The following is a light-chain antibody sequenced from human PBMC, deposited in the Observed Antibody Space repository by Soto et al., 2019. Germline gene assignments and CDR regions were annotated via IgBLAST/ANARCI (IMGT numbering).Light chain of an antibody. Sequence: EIVLTQSPGTLSLSPGERATPSCRASQSVSSSYLAWYQQKPGQAPRLLIYGASSRATGIPDRFSGSGSGTDFTLTISRLEPEDFAVYYCQHYGSSLWTFGQGTKVDIK. CDR2: GAS. CDR1: QSVSSSY. CDR3: QHYGSSLWT. J-gene: IGKJ1*01. V-gene: IGKV3-20*01.